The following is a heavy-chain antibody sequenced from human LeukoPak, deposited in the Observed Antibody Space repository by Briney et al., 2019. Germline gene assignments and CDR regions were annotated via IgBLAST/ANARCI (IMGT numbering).Heavy chain of an antibody. CDR3: ARGAERGIQLWLYTVY. V-gene: IGHV1-2*02. J-gene: IGHJ4*02. D-gene: IGHD5-18*01. CDR1: GYTFTGYY. CDR2: INPNSGGT. Sequence: ASVKVSCKASGYTFTGYYMHWVRQAPGQGLEWMGWINPNSGGTNYAQKFQGRVTMTRDTSIGTAYMELSRLRSDDTAVYYCARGAERGIQLWLYTVYWGQGTLVTVSS.